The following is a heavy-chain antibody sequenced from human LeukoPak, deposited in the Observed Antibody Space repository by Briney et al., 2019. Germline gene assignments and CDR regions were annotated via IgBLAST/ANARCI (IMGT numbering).Heavy chain of an antibody. D-gene: IGHD3-22*01. CDR3: ANAAYYDSSGHYFYAFDM. Sequence: GGSLRLSCAASGLTFDEYTMHWVRQGPGKGLEWVSLISRNGGTTKYADSVKGRFIISRDGSKNTLYLQMNSLRAEDTAVYYCANAAYYDSSGHYFYAFDMWGQGTMVTVSS. CDR2: ISRNGGTT. J-gene: IGHJ3*02. CDR1: GLTFDEYT. V-gene: IGHV3-43*01.